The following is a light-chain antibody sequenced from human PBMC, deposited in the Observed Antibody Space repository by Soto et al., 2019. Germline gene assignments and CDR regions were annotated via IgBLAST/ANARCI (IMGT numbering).Light chain of an antibody. V-gene: IGLV1-44*01. CDR1: NSNIGSYT. CDR3: AAWDDSLNGGV. J-gene: IGLJ2*01. Sequence: QSVLTQPPSASGAPGQRVNISCSGSNSNIGSYTVNWYQQLPGTAPKLLIYSSYQRPSGVPDRFSGSKSGTSGSLVISGLQSEDEADYYCAAWDDSLNGGVFGGGTKLTVL. CDR2: SSY.